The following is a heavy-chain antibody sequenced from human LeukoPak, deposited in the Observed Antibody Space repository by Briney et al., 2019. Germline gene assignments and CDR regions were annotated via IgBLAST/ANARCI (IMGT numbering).Heavy chain of an antibody. CDR2: IYNTGGT. V-gene: IGHV4-59*01. Sequence: PSETLSLTCTVSGGSITSDYWSWIRQPPGKGPEWLGYIYNTGGTNFDSSLMSRVTIIEDTSKNQFSLKLSSVTAADTAVYYCARSKYSSGWYYFDYWGRGTLVTVSS. D-gene: IGHD6-19*01. CDR1: GGSITSDY. CDR3: ARSKYSSGWYYFDY. J-gene: IGHJ4*02.